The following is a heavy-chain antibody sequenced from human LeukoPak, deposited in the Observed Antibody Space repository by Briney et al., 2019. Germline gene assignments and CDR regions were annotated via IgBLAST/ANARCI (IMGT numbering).Heavy chain of an antibody. J-gene: IGHJ3*02. CDR3: ARGGLYDILTPGAFDI. Sequence: SETLSLTCTVSGGSISSYYWSWIRQPPGKGLEWIGYIYYSGSTNYNPSLKSRVTISVDTSKNQFSLKLSSVTAADTAVYYCARGGLYDILTPGAFDIWGQGTMVTVSS. CDR2: IYYSGST. CDR1: GGSISSYY. D-gene: IGHD3-9*01. V-gene: IGHV4-59*01.